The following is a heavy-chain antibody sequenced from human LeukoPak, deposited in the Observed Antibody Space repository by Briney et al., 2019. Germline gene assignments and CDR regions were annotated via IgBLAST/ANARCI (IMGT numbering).Heavy chain of an antibody. CDR3: ARVRAVAGTEVLYYFDY. D-gene: IGHD6-19*01. Sequence: GGSLRLSCAASGFTFSSYWMHWVRQAPGKGLVWVSRISSDESRTNYADSVKGRFTISRDNAKNTVYLQMNSLRAEDTAVHYCARVRAVAGTEVLYYFDYWGQGTLVTVSS. V-gene: IGHV3-74*01. CDR1: GFTFSSYW. CDR2: ISSDESRT. J-gene: IGHJ4*02.